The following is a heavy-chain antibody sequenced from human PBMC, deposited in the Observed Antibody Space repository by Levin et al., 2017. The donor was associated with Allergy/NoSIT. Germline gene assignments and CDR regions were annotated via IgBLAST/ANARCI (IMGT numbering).Heavy chain of an antibody. Sequence: GGSLRLSCAASGFTFSSYGMHWVRQAPGKGLEWVAVISYDGSNKYYADSVKGRFTISRDNSKNTLYLQMNSLRAEDTAVYYCAKELSGLGSRADYWGQGTLVTVSS. D-gene: IGHD2-2*01. J-gene: IGHJ4*02. CDR3: AKELSGLGSRADY. CDR2: ISYDGSNK. V-gene: IGHV3-30*18. CDR1: GFTFSSYG.